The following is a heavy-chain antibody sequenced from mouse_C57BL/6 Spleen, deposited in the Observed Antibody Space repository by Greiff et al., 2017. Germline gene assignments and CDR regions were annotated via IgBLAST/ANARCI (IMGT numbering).Heavy chain of an antibody. CDR1: GYTFTSYW. J-gene: IGHJ2*01. CDR2: IHPNSGST. V-gene: IGHV1-64*01. D-gene: IGHD2-4*01. Sequence: VQLQQPGAELVKPGASVKLSCKASGYTFTSYWMHWVKQRPGQGLEWIGMIHPNSGSTNYNEKFKSKATLTVDKSSSTAYMQLSSLTSEDSAVYYCARWAIYYDYYFYYWGQGTTLTVSS. CDR3: ARWAIYYDYYFYY.